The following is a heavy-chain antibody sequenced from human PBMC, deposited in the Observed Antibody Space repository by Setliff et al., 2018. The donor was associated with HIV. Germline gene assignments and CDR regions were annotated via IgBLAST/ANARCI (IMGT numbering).Heavy chain of an antibody. V-gene: IGHV4-39*07. Sequence: PSETLSLTCTVSGDSIGSSSYYWAWIRQPPGKGLEWIGNIYYSGSTYYNPSLKSRVTISVDTSKNQFSLKLSSVTAADTAVYYCARGTAYYNFWSGYSQDYYYYMDVWGKGTTVTVSS. CDR2: IYYSGST. CDR3: ARGTAYYNFWSGYSQDYYYYMDV. D-gene: IGHD3-3*01. J-gene: IGHJ6*03. CDR1: GDSIGSSSYY.